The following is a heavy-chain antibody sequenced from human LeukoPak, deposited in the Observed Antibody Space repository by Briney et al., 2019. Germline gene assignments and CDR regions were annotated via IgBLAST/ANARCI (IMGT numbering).Heavy chain of an antibody. Sequence: GGSLGLSCAASGFTFSSYGMHWVRQAPGKGLEWVAVISYDGSNKYYADSVKGRFTISRDNSKNTLYLQMNSLRAEDTAVYYCARGIVGASDGWYYFDYWGQGTLVTVSS. CDR1: GFTFSSYG. D-gene: IGHD1-26*01. CDR2: ISYDGSNK. CDR3: ARGIVGASDGWYYFDY. V-gene: IGHV3-30*03. J-gene: IGHJ4*02.